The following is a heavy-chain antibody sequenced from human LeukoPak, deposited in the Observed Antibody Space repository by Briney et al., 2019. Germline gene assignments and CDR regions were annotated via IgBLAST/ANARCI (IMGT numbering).Heavy chain of an antibody. Sequence: SETLSLTCTVSGGSISSYYWSWIRQPPGKGLEWIGYIYYSGSTNYNPSLKSRVTISADTSKNQFSLNLSSVTAADTAVYYCAREGATGGTYNWFDPWGQGTLVTVSS. V-gene: IGHV4-59*12. CDR1: GGSISSYY. CDR3: AREGATGGTYNWFDP. CDR2: IYYSGST. D-gene: IGHD1-1*01. J-gene: IGHJ5*02.